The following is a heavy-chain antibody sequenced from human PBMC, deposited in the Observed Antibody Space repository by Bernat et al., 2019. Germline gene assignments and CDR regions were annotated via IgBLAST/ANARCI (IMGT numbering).Heavy chain of an antibody. CDR2: IFYSGST. Sequence: QLQLQESGPGLVKPSQTLSLTCTVSGGSISSVSYYWGWIRQPPGKGLEWIGSIFYSGSTDYNPSLQSRVTISVATSKTQFSLKLSSVTAADTAVYYCASHSSLIPGAPDYYSYYMDVWGKGTTVTVSS. J-gene: IGHJ6*03. D-gene: IGHD4/OR15-4a*01. V-gene: IGHV4-39*01. CDR3: ASHSSLIPGAPDYYSYYMDV. CDR1: GGSISSVSYY.